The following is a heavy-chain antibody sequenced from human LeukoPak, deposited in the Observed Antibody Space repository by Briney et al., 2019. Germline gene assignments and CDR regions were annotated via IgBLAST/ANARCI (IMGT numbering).Heavy chain of an antibody. J-gene: IGHJ5*02. CDR2: IYYSGST. CDR3: ARVRYYDSSGRWFDP. CDR1: GGSISSSSYY. V-gene: IGHV4-39*07. D-gene: IGHD3-22*01. Sequence: SETLSLTCTVSGGSISSSSYYWGWIRQPPGKGLEWIGSIYYSGSTYYNPSLKSRVTISVDTSKNQFSLKLSSVTAADAAVYYCARVRYYDSSGRWFDPWGQGTLVTVSS.